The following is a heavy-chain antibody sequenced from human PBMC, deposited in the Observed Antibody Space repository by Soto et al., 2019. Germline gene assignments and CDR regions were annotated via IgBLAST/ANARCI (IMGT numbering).Heavy chain of an antibody. CDR1: GYSFTSYW. Sequence: PGESLKISCKGSGYSFTSYWISWVRQMPGKGLEWMGRIDLSDSYTNYSPSFQGHVTTSADKSISTAYLQWSSLKASDTAMYYCARHVRDYDDISDQRLYYYGMDVWGQGTTVTVSS. D-gene: IGHD3-22*01. J-gene: IGHJ6*02. CDR2: IDLSDSYT. V-gene: IGHV5-10-1*01. CDR3: ARHVRDYDDISDQRLYYYGMDV.